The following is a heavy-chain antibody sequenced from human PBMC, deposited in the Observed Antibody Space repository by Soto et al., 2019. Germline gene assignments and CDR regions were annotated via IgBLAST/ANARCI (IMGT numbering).Heavy chain of an antibody. CDR3: ARHDWGGYSSYYYYMDV. V-gene: IGHV4-39*01. CDR2: IYYSGIT. J-gene: IGHJ6*03. CDR1: GGSISSSSYY. Sequence: PSETLSLTCTVSGGSISSSSYYWGWIRQPPGKGLERIGSIYYSGITYYNPSLKSRVTISVDTSKNQFSLKLSSVTAADTAVYYCARHDWGGYSSYYYYMDVWGKGTTVTVSS. D-gene: IGHD1-26*01.